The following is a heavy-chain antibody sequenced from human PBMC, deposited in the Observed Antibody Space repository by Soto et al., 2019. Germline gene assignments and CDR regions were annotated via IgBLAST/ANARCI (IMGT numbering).Heavy chain of an antibody. CDR1: GASSRSGGYS. V-gene: IGHV4-30-2*01. Sequence: PSETWPLPWAVSGASSRSGGYSWGWIRQPPGKGLEWIGYMYHSGSTYYNPSLKSRVTISIDRSKNQFSLKLSSVTAADTAVYYCARRYGSCFDYWGQGTLVTVS. CDR3: ARRYGSCFDY. D-gene: IGHD5-18*01. J-gene: IGHJ4*02. CDR2: MYHSGST.